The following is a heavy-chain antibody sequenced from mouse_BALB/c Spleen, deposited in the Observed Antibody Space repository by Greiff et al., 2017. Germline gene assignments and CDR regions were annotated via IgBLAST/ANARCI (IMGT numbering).Heavy chain of an antibody. J-gene: IGHJ4*01. CDR1: GFSLTSYG. D-gene: IGHD2-4*01. Sequence: VKLVESGPGLVAPSQSLSITCTVSGFSLTSYGVHWVRPTPGKGLEWLGVIWAGGSTNYNSALMSRLSISKDNSKSQVFLKMNSLQTDDTAMYYCARDGITTDNAMDYWGQGTSVTVSS. CDR3: ARDGITTDNAMDY. V-gene: IGHV2-9*02. CDR2: IWAGGST.